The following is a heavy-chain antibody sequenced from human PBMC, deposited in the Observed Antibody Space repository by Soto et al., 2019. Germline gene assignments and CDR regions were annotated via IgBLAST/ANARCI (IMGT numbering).Heavy chain of an antibody. J-gene: IGHJ6*03. V-gene: IGHV1-69*08. D-gene: IGHD2-21*01. CDR1: GGTFTSYI. Sequence: QVQLVQSGAEVKKPGSSVKVSCEASGGTFTSYIFTWVRQAPGQGLEWMGRSIPIQGTADYALKFQDIVTMTADKATNTAYMEPRSLRPDDTAVYYCAKSLVFVDHAYMDVWGKGTTVTVAS. CDR2: SIPIQGTA. CDR3: AKSLVFVDHAYMDV.